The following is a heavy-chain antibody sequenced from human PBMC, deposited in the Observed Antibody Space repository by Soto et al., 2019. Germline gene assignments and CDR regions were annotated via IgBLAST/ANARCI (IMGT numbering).Heavy chain of an antibody. Sequence: QVQLQESGPGLVKPSETLSLTCTVSGGSISSYYWSWIRQPPGKGLEWLGYIYYSGSTNYNPSLKRRVTISVDTSKNQFSLKLSSVTAADTAVYYCARGGSGWLNFDYWGQGTLVTVSS. CDR3: ARGGSGWLNFDY. V-gene: IGHV4-59*01. CDR1: GGSISSYY. D-gene: IGHD6-19*01. CDR2: IYYSGST. J-gene: IGHJ4*02.